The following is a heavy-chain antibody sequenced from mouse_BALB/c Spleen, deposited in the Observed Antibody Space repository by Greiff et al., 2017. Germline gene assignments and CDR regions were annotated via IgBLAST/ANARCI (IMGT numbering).Heavy chain of an antibody. CDR1: GFTFSSYG. D-gene: IGHD2-4*01. Sequence: EVKLVESGGDLEKPGGSLKLSCAASGFTFSSYGMSWVRQTPDKRLEWVATISSGGSYTYYPDSVKGRFTISRDNAKNTLYLQMSSLKSEDTAMYYCARASTMITKGTSYFDYWGQGTTLTVSS. J-gene: IGHJ2*01. V-gene: IGHV5-6*02. CDR3: ARASTMITKGTSYFDY. CDR2: ISSGGSYT.